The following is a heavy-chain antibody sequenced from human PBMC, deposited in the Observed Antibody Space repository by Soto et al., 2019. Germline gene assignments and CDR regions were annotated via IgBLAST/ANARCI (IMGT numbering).Heavy chain of an antibody. CDR2: IVVDSGNT. CDR3: AADLARLPDAFDI. J-gene: IGHJ3*02. D-gene: IGHD5-12*01. V-gene: IGHV1-58*01. Sequence: HMQLVQSGPEVKKPGTSVKVSCKASGFTFINSAVQWVRQARGQRLEWIGWIVVDSGNTNYAQKFQERVTITGDMSTSTSYMKLSSLRSEDTAVYYCAADLARLPDAFDIWGQGTMVTVSS. CDR1: GFTFINSA.